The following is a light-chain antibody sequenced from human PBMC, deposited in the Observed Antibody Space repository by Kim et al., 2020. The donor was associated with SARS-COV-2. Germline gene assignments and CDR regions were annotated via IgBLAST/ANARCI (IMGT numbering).Light chain of an antibody. CDR1: QTITNNY. CDR2: GAA. CDR3: QRDGTSPRP. V-gene: IGKV3-20*01. Sequence: EIVLTQSPGTVSLSPGERATLSCRASQTITNNYLAWYQQRLGQAPRIVIHGAANRAPGIPDRFSGSGSGTDFTLTISRLEPEDFAVYYCQRDGTSPRPFGQGTKVDIK. J-gene: IGKJ1*01.